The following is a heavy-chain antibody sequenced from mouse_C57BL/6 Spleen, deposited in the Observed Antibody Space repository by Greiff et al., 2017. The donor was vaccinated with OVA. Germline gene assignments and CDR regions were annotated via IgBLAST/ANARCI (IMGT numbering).Heavy chain of an antibody. D-gene: IGHD2-4*01. CDR3: ARYDYDRYYFDY. V-gene: IGHV1-7*01. Sequence: QVQLQQSGAELAKPGASVKLSCKASGYTFTSYWMHWVKQRPGQGLEWIGYINPSSGYTKYNQKFKDKAPLTADKSSSTAYMQLSILTYEDSAVYYCARYDYDRYYFDYWGQGTTLTVSS. CDR1: GYTFTSYW. CDR2: INPSSGYT. J-gene: IGHJ2*01.